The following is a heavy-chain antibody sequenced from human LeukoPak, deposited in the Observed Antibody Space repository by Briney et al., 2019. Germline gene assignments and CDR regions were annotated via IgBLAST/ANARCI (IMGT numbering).Heavy chain of an antibody. CDR3: ARYDCSSGSCYFTDS. CDR2: IYYSGST. Sequence: SETLSLTCTVSGGSISSSSYYWGWIRQPPGKGLEWIGSIYYSGSTYYNPSLKSRVTISLDTSKNQFFLKLSSVTAADTAVYYCARYDCSSGSCYFTDSWGQGTLVTVSS. V-gene: IGHV4-39*01. CDR1: GGSISSSSYY. D-gene: IGHD2-15*01. J-gene: IGHJ4*02.